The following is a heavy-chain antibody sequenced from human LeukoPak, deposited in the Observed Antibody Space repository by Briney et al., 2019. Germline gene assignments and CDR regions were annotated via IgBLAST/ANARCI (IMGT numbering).Heavy chain of an antibody. J-gene: IGHJ2*01. V-gene: IGHV3-23*01. D-gene: IGHD3-22*01. CDR3: AKDGYYDSSAYYYVRYFDL. CDR1: GFTFSIYG. Sequence: PGGSLRLSCAASGFTFSIYGMSWVRQAPGRGLEWVSAMSGSGGSTYYADSVKGQFTISRDNSKYTLYLQMNSLRAEDTAVYYCAKDGYYDSSAYYYVRYFDLWGRGTLVTVSS. CDR2: MSGSGGST.